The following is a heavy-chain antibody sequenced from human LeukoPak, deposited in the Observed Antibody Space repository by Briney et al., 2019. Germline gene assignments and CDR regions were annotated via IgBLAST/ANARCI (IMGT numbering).Heavy chain of an antibody. CDR3: ARGTSEAFRSLDS. V-gene: IGHV3-66*01. D-gene: IGHD1-14*01. J-gene: IGHJ4*02. CDR1: GFTVNY. CDR2: IYNDGTT. Sequence: PGGSLRLSCAASGFTVNYMTWVRQAPGKGLEWVSVIYNDGTTYYADSVKGRFTISRDNSENTLYLQMNSLRAEDTAVYYCARGTSEAFRSLDSWGQGTLVTVSS.